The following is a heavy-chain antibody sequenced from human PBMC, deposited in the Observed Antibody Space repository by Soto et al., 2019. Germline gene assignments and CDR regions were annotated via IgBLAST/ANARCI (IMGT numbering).Heavy chain of an antibody. Sequence: NPSETLSLTCTVSGDSIRDSFWSWVRQPPGKGLEWIGLVHHTGNTNYNPSLETRVTMLIDASANHFSLTLTSVTPADAAIYYCARGREDHVDHHFGHLFDSWGQGTLVTVSS. CDR3: ARGREDHVDHHFGHLFDS. V-gene: IGHV4-59*01. CDR2: VHHTGNT. J-gene: IGHJ4*02. D-gene: IGHD3-10*01. CDR1: GDSIRDSF.